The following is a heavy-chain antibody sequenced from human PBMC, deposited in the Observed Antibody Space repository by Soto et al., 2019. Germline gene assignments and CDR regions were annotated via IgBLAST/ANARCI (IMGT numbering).Heavy chain of an antibody. CDR2: IYTSGST. D-gene: IGHD6-19*01. J-gene: IGHJ6*02. Sequence: QVQLQESGPGLVKPSETLSLTCTVSGGSISSYYWSWIRQPAGKGLEWIGRIYTSGSTNYNPSLKSRVTMSVDTSKNQFSLKLSSVTAADTSVYYCARDLSWYSSGWPYYYYGMAVWGQGTTVTVSS. CDR1: GGSISSYY. CDR3: ARDLSWYSSGWPYYYYGMAV. V-gene: IGHV4-4*07.